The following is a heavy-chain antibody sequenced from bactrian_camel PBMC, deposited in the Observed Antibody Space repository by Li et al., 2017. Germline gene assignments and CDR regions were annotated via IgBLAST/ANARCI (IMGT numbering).Heavy chain of an antibody. J-gene: IGHJ4*01. Sequence: VQLVESGGGLVQPGGSLRLSCAASGFTFSSYAMTWVRQAPGKGLEWVSHITSGSDRTYYADSMKGRFTISRDNSKNTVYLQLNSLATEDVGIYYCAQKTMGCVGQGTQVTVS. V-gene: IGHV3S40*01. CDR2: ITSGSDRT. CDR1: GFTFSSYA. D-gene: IGHD5*01.